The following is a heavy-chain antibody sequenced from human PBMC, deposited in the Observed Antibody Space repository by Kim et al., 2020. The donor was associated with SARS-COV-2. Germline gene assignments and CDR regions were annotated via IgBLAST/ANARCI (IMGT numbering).Heavy chain of an antibody. CDR2: IRSKAYGGTT. CDR1: GFTFGDYA. D-gene: IGHD6-6*01. CDR3: TRGKSIAARLHYYYGMDV. Sequence: GGSLRLSCTASGFTFGDYAMSWFRQAPGKGLEWVGFIRSKAYGGTTEYAASVKGRFTISRDDSKSIAYLQMNSLKTEDTAVYYCTRGKSIAARLHYYYGMDVWGQGTTVTVSS. V-gene: IGHV3-49*03. J-gene: IGHJ6*02.